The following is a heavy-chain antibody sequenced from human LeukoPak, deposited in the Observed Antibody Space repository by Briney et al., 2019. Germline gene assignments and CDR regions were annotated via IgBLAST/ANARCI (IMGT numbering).Heavy chain of an antibody. V-gene: IGHV4-4*07. D-gene: IGHD3-16*02. J-gene: IGHJ4*02. CDR3: ARYIWGSYPTFEDY. CDR1: GGSISSYY. CDR2: IYTSGST. Sequence: SETLSLTCTVSGGSISSYYWSWIRQPAGKGLEWIGRIYTSGSTNYNPSLKSRVTISVDTSKNQFSLKLSSVTAADTAVYYCARYIWGSYPTFEDYWGQGTLVTVSS.